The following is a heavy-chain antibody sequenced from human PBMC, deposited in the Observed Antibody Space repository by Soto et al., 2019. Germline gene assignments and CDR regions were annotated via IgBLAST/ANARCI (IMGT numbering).Heavy chain of an antibody. CDR2: ISGSGGST. J-gene: IGHJ4*02. CDR3: ANGGGEFHY. V-gene: IGHV3-23*01. Sequence: GGSLRLSCAASGFTFSSDATSWVRQAPGKGLEWVSAISGSGGSTYYADSVKGRFTISRDNSKNTLYLQMNSLRAEDTAVYYCANGGGEFHYWGQGTLVTVSS. CDR1: GFTFSSDA.